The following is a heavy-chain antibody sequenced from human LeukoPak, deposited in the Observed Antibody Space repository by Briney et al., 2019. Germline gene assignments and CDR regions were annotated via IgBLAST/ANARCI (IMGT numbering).Heavy chain of an antibody. D-gene: IGHD4/OR15-4a*01. V-gene: IGHV4-4*07. J-gene: IGHJ5*02. Sequence: SETLSLTCSVSGASIKSYHWSWIRQSAGKGLEWIGRIYSSGRVDHNPSLENRVSMSVDTSRNELLLELDSVTAAGTGVYYCAALHYSGHGATRTWGQGTLVTVSS. CDR3: AALHYSGHGATRT. CDR2: IYSSGRV. CDR1: GASIKSYH.